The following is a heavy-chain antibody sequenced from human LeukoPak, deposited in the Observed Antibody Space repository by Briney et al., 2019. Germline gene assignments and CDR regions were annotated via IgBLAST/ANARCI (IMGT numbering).Heavy chain of an antibody. V-gene: IGHV3-7*01. Sequence: GGSLRLSCVASGFTLSSDGMTWLRQAPGKGLEWVANIKRDGSRKEYVDAVRGRFTISRDNAKNSVYLQMDSLRVEDTAVYFCARDQSPGEFGQYYDAFDIWGQGTLVTVSP. J-gene: IGHJ3*02. CDR1: GFTLSSDG. CDR2: IKRDGSRK. D-gene: IGHD3-10*01. CDR3: ARDQSPGEFGQYYDAFDI.